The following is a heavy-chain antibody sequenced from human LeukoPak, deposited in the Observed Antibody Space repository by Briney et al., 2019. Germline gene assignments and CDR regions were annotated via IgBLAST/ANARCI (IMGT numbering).Heavy chain of an antibody. D-gene: IGHD1-26*01. CDR1: GFTFSRYA. CDR2: INNSGDST. J-gene: IGHJ6*03. CDR3: ARDPYSGNYGNDYYYYMDV. Sequence: PGGSLRLSCAASGFTFSRYAMSWVRQTPDKGLEWVSVINNSGDSTYDADSVKGRFTISRDNAKNSLYLQMDSLGPEDTAVYYCARDPYSGNYGNDYYYYMDVWGKGTTVTISS. V-gene: IGHV3-23*01.